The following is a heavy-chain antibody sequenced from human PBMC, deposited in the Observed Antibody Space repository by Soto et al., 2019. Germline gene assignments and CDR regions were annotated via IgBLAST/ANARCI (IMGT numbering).Heavy chain of an antibody. CDR1: DYTFTSYG. Sequence: ASVKVSCKASDYTFTSYGISWVRQAPGQGLEWMGWISAYNGNTNYAQKLQGRVTMTTDTSTSTAYMELRSLRSDDTAVYYCARALVAKIRPFFDYWGQGTLVTVSS. V-gene: IGHV1-18*01. D-gene: IGHD5-12*01. CDR2: ISAYNGNT. CDR3: ARALVAKIRPFFDY. J-gene: IGHJ4*02.